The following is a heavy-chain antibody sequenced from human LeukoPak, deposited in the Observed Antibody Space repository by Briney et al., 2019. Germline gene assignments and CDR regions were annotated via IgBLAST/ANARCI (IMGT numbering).Heavy chain of an antibody. CDR2: INQDGSEI. CDR1: GFTFSNYW. D-gene: IGHD6-13*01. Sequence: GGSLRLSCAASGFTFSNYWMSWVRQAPGKGLEWLANINQDGSEIYYVDSVKGRFTISRDNGKNSLYLQINSLRADDTAVYYCARGSSSWYLFDNWGQGTLVTVSS. CDR3: ARGSSSWYLFDN. V-gene: IGHV3-7*04. J-gene: IGHJ4*02.